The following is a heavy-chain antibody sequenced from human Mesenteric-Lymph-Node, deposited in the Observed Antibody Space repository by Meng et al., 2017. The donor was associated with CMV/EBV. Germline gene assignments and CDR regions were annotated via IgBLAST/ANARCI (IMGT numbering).Heavy chain of an antibody. Sequence: CTLSGASVSSDTYYWSWIRQPPGNGLEWVGYIYYSGSTNYNPSLKSRVTISVDTSKNQFSLKLSSVTATNTAVYYCLRVTITGEFDYWGHGTLVTVSS. CDR3: LRVTITGEFDY. J-gene: IGHJ4*01. CDR1: GASVSSDTYY. D-gene: IGHD1-26*01. V-gene: IGHV4-61*01. CDR2: IYYSGST.